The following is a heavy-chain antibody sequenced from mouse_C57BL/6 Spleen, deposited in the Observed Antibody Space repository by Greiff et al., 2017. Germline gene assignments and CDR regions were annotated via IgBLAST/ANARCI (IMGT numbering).Heavy chain of an antibody. CDR1: GFTFSSYA. J-gene: IGHJ1*03. CDR2: IRAGGSYT. D-gene: IGHD1-1*01. Sequence: EVQLMESGGGLVKPGGSLKLSCAASGFTFSSYAMSWVRQTPEKRLEWVATIRAGGSYTYYPDNVKGRFTIYRDNTKNNLYLQMSHLKSEDTAMYYCAREGLLRKYFDVWGTGTTVTVSS. V-gene: IGHV5-4*01. CDR3: AREGLLRKYFDV.